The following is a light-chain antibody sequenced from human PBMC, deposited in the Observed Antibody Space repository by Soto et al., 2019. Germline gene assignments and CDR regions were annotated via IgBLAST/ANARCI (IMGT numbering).Light chain of an antibody. Sequence: EIQSPQSTSTLSRSVGYRITITRVGSQSISSYLNGYQQKPGKAPKLLIYAASSLQKGVASRLTGMGSGTDFCLAISSLRPEDLATLFCEQDCGSPRAFGQGTKVDIK. J-gene: IGKJ1*01. CDR1: QSISSY. V-gene: IGKV1-39*01. CDR3: EQDCGSPRA. CDR2: AAS.